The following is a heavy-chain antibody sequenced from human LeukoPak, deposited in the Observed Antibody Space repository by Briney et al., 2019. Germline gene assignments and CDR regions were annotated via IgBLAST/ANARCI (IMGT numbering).Heavy chain of an antibody. V-gene: IGHV4-61*02. Sequence: SETLSLTCTVSGGSISSGSYYWGWIRQPAGKGLEWIGRIYTSGSTNYNPSLKSRVTISVDTSKNQFSLKLSSVTAADTAVYYCAREYSSSWLYYYYGMDVWGQGTTVTVSS. CDR3: AREYSSSWLYYYYGMDV. J-gene: IGHJ6*02. CDR1: GGSISSGSYY. D-gene: IGHD6-13*01. CDR2: IYTSGST.